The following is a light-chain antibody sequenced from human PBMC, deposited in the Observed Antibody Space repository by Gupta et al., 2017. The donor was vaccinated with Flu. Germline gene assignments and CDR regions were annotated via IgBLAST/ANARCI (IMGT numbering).Light chain of an antibody. J-gene: IGLJ3*02. Sequence: QSALTQPVSVTGSPGQSITISCNGTGSDIGTYNYSSWYQQHPGQAPQLMIFEVSDRPSGVSNRFSGSKSGNTASMTISGLQADDEADYYCSSYSSTSTLWVFGGGTRLTVL. CDR1: GSDIGTYNY. CDR2: EVS. CDR3: SSYSSTSTLWV. V-gene: IGLV2-14*01.